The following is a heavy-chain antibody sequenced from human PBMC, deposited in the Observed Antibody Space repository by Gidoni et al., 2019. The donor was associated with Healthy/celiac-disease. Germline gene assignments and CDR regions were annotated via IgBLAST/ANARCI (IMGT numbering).Heavy chain of an antibody. Sequence: QVQLVQSGAEVKKPGSSVKVSCKASGGTFSSYAISWVRQAPGQGLEWMGGIIPIFGTANYAQKFQGRVTITADESTSTAYMELSSLRPEDTAVYYCARDRSRGSIAAAGTDWFDPWGQGTLVTVSS. CDR1: GGTFSSYA. J-gene: IGHJ5*02. V-gene: IGHV1-69*01. CDR2: IIPIFGTA. D-gene: IGHD6-13*01. CDR3: ARDRSRGSIAAAGTDWFDP.